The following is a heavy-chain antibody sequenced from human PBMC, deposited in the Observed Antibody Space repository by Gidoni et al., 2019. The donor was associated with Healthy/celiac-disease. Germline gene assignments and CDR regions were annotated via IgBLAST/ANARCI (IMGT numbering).Heavy chain of an antibody. CDR1: GYSISRGYY. V-gene: IGHV4-38-2*02. D-gene: IGHD3-3*01. CDR2: IYHSGSP. Sequence: QVQLQESGPGLVKPSETLSLTCTVSGYSISRGYYWGWIRQPPGKGLEWIGSIYHSGSPYYNPSLKSRVTISVDTSKNQFSLKLSSVTAADTAVYYCARSDFWSGYYPNWFDPWGQGTLVTVSS. CDR3: ARSDFWSGYYPNWFDP. J-gene: IGHJ5*02.